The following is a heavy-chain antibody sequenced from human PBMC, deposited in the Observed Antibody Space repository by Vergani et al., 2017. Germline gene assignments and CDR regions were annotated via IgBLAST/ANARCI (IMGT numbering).Heavy chain of an antibody. CDR3: ARHSTVEWLVKLGWIDP. V-gene: IGHV4-39*01. CDR1: GASIRSSNYY. Sequence: QLQLQESGPGLVKPSATLSLTCSVSGASIRSSNYYWGWIRQPPGKGLEWIANIYYSGSTYYHPSLKSPVTISVNTSKNLFSLKLSSVTAADTAVYFCARHSTVEWLVKLGWIDPWGQGILVTVSS. D-gene: IGHD6-19*01. CDR2: IYYSGST. J-gene: IGHJ5*02.